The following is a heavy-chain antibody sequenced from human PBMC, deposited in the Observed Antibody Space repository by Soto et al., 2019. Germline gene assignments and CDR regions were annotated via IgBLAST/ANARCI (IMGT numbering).Heavy chain of an antibody. D-gene: IGHD5-18*01. V-gene: IGHV1-18*01. CDR1: GYTFTSYG. CDR2: ISAYNGNT. CDR3: ARDFRVDTAMVTDY. J-gene: IGHJ4*02. Sequence: ASVKVSCKASGYTFTSYGIGWVRQAPGQGLEWMGWISAYNGNTNYAQKLQGRVTMTTDTSTSTAYMELRSLRSDDTAVYYCARDFRVDTAMVTDYWGQGTLVTVSS.